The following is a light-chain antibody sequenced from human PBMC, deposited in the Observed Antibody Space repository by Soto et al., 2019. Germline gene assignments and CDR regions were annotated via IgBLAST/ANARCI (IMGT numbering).Light chain of an antibody. CDR1: QSVNSK. J-gene: IGKJ5*01. V-gene: IGKV3-15*01. Sequence: EIVMAQSPATLSLSPGERAALSCRASQSVNSKLAWYQQKPGQSPRLVIYHASTRATGVPARFSGSGSETEFTLTIRSLQSEDFAVYFCQQYNNWPSFGQGTRLEIK. CDR2: HAS. CDR3: QQYNNWPS.